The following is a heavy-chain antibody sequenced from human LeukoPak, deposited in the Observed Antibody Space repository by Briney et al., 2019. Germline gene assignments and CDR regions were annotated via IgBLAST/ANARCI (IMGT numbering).Heavy chain of an antibody. V-gene: IGHV4-61*08. CDR1: GGSISSGGYY. CDR2: IYYSGST. D-gene: IGHD3-3*01. CDR3: ARGGLEWLLPYNWFDP. J-gene: IGHJ5*02. Sequence: SETLSLTCTVSGGSISSGGYYWSWIRQPPGKGLEWIGYIYYSGSTNYNPSLKSRVTISVDTSKNQFSLKLSSVTAADTAVYYCARGGLEWLLPYNWFDPWGQGTLVTVSS.